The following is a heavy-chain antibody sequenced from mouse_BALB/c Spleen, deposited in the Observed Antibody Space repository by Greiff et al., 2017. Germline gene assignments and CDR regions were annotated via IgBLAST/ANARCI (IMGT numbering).Heavy chain of an antibody. Sequence: EVQLVESGGGLVQPGGSLRLSCATSGFTFTDYYMSWVRQPPGKALEWLGFIRNKANGYTTEYSASVKGRFTISRDNSQSILYLQMNTLRAEDSSTYYCASVYGSSYNFDYWGQGTTLTVSS. D-gene: IGHD1-1*01. J-gene: IGHJ2*01. CDR1: GFTFTDYY. CDR2: IRNKANGYTT. CDR3: ASVYGSSYNFDY. V-gene: IGHV7-3*02.